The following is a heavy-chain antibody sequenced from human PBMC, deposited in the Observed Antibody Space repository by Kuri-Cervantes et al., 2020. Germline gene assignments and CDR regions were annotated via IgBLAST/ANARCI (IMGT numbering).Heavy chain of an antibody. CDR1: GYTFTGYY. J-gene: IGHJ3*01. CDR3: ARDTMIVAGPGDFDF. V-gene: IGHV1-2*02. CDR2: INPNSGGT. D-gene: IGHD3-22*01. Sequence: ASVKVSCKASGYTFTGYYMHWVRQAPGQGLEWMGWINPNSGGTNYAQKFQGRVTMTRDTSISTAYMELRSLRPDDTAVYYCARDTMIVAGPGDFDFWGQGTMVTVSS.